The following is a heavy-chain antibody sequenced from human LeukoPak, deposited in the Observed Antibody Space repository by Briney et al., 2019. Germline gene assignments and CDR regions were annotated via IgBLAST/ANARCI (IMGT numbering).Heavy chain of an antibody. D-gene: IGHD6-13*01. J-gene: IGHJ4*02. CDR3: AKDLEQQLVLGEPFDY. CDR1: GFTFSSYA. CDR2: ISGSGGST. Sequence: GGSLRLSCAASGFTFSSYAMSWVRQAPGKGLEWVSAISGSGGSTYYADSVKGRFTISRDNSKNTLYLQMNSLRAEDTAVYYCAKDLEQQLVLGEPFDYWGQGTLVTVSS. V-gene: IGHV3-23*01.